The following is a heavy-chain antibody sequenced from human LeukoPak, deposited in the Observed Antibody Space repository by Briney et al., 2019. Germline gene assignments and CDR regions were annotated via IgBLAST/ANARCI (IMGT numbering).Heavy chain of an antibody. CDR1: GFTFRNYN. CDR3: ARQRGYCSSGVCRGWFDP. CDR2: ISESSSFI. J-gene: IGHJ5*02. D-gene: IGHD2-8*01. V-gene: IGHV3-21*01. Sequence: GGSLRLSCAASGFTFRNYNMNWVRQAPGKGLEWVSSISESSSFIQYADSLKGRFAISRDNAKNSLYLQMNSLRAEDTVVYYCARQRGYCSSGVCRGWFDPWGQGTLVTVSS.